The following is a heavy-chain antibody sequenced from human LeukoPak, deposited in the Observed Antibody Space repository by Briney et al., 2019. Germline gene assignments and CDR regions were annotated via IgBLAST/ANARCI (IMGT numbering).Heavy chain of an antibody. J-gene: IGHJ3*02. CDR1: GTTISNYY. CDR3: ALDTSGWSDDSFDI. CDR2: VHYSGNI. V-gene: IGHV4-59*03. D-gene: IGHD6-19*01. Sequence: PSAILSLTCTVSGTTISNYYWSWIRQPPGKGLEWIGYVHYSGNINYNPSLKSRVTISIDTSNNQFSLKLNSVTAADTAVYYCALDTSGWSDDSFDIWGPGTTVTVS.